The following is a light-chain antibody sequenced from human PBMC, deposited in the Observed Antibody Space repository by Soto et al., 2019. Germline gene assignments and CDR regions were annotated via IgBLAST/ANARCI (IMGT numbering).Light chain of an antibody. CDR3: SSFTSSSTKV. CDR2: EVS. CDR1: SSDVGGYNF. J-gene: IGLJ3*02. V-gene: IGLV2-14*01. Sequence: QSALTQPASVSGSPGQSITISCTGTSSDVGGYNFVSWYQQHPGKAPKLLISEVSNRPSGVSNRFSGSKSGNTASLTISGLQGEDEADYYCSSFTSSSTKVFGGGTQLTVL.